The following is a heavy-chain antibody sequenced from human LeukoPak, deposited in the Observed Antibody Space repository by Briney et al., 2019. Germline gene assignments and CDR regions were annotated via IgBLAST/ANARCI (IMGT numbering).Heavy chain of an antibody. Sequence: GGSLRLSCAASGFTFSHYYMSWVRQAPGKGLEWVANIKQDGSEQFYLDSVKGRFTISRDNAKNALYLQMHSLRAEDTAVYYCAREITMIVPVEDYWGQGTLVTVSS. V-gene: IGHV3-7*01. J-gene: IGHJ4*02. CDR2: IKQDGSEQ. CDR3: AREITMIVPVEDY. CDR1: GFTFSHYY. D-gene: IGHD3-22*01.